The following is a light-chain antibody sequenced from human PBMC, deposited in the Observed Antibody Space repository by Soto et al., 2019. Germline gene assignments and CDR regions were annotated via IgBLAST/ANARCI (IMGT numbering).Light chain of an antibody. CDR1: QSVLYSSNNKNY. Sequence: DIVMTQSPDSLAVSLGERATINCKSSQSVLYSSNNKNYVPWYQQKPGQPPKLLIYWASTRESGVPDRFSGSGSGTDFALSISSLQAEDVAVYYCQQYYSTPPTFGQGTKLEIK. V-gene: IGKV4-1*01. J-gene: IGKJ2*01. CDR3: QQYYSTPPT. CDR2: WAS.